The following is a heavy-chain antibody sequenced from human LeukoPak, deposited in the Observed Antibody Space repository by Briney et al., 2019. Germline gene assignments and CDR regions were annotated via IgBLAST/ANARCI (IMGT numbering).Heavy chain of an antibody. CDR3: ARRRRSRGYSYGYHYYMDV. J-gene: IGHJ6*03. V-gene: IGHV4-34*01. D-gene: IGHD5-18*01. Sequence: SETLSLTCAVYGGSFSGYYWSWIRQPPGKGLEWIGEINHSGSTNYNPSLKSRVTISVDTSKNQFSLKLSSVTAADTAVYYCARRRRSRGYSYGYHYYMDVWGKGTTVTVSS. CDR2: INHSGST. CDR1: GGSFSGYY.